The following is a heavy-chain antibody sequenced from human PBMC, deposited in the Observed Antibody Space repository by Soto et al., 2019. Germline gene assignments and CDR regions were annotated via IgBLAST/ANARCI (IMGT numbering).Heavy chain of an antibody. J-gene: IGHJ4*02. V-gene: IGHV3-74*01. D-gene: IGHD6-19*01. CDR2: INSDGSGT. Sequence: PGGSLRVSCAASVFTFSSYWMHLVRQAPGKGLVWVSRINSDGSGTSDADSVKGRFTISRHNAKNTLYLQMNSLRAEDTAVYYSARDQWLVTFDYWAQGTLVTVSS. CDR1: VFTFSSYW. CDR3: ARDQWLVTFDY.